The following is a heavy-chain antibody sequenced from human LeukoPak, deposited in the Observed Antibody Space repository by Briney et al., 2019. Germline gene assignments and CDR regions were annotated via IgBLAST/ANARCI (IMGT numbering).Heavy chain of an antibody. V-gene: IGHV3-11*01. J-gene: IGHJ4*02. CDR3: ARVYGDGVIVVVHHTYYFDY. CDR1: GFTFSDYY. D-gene: IGHD3-22*01. CDR2: ISSSGSTI. Sequence: GGSLRLSCAASGFTFSDYYMSWIRQAPGKGLEWVSYISSSGSTIYYAASVKGRFTISRDNAKNSLYLQMNSLRAEDTAVYYCARVYGDGVIVVVHHTYYFDYWGQGTLVTVSS.